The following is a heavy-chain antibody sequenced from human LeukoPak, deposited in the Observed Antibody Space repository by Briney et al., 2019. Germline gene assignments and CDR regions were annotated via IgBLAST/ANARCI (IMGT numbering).Heavy chain of an antibody. J-gene: IGHJ4*02. Sequence: SETLSLTCTVPGGSISSSSYYWGWIRQPPGKGLEWIGSIYYSGSTYYNPSLKSRVTISVDTSKNQFSLKLSSVTAADTAVCYCARIAGAVSGPTFDYWGQGTLVTVSS. CDR1: GGSISSSSYY. CDR3: ARIAGAVSGPTFDY. CDR2: IYYSGST. V-gene: IGHV4-39*01. D-gene: IGHD3-10*01.